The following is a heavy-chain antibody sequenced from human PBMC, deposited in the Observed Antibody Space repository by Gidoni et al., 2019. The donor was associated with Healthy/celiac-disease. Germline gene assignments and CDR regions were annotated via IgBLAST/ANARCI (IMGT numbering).Heavy chain of an antibody. CDR1: GGSISSSSYY. J-gene: IGHJ4*02. V-gene: IGHV4-39*01. D-gene: IGHD5-18*01. Sequence: QLQLQESGPGLVKPSETLSLTGTVSGGSISSSSYYWGWIRQPPGKGLEWIGSIYYSGSTYYNPSLKSRVTISVDTSKNQFSLKLSSVTAADTAVYYCARHPDTAMAFDYWGQGTLVTVSS. CDR3: ARHPDTAMAFDY. CDR2: IYYSGST.